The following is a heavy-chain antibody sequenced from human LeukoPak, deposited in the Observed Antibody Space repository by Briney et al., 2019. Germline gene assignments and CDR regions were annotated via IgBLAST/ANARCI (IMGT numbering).Heavy chain of an antibody. D-gene: IGHD6-13*01. Sequence: PGGSLRLSCAAPGFTFSSHAMSWVRQAPGKGLDWVSAITSVSGSNVYYTDSLKGRFTISRDNSKNTLYLQMNSLRAEDTAVYYCARHGSWSFDYWGQGTLVTVSA. CDR2: ITSVSGSNV. CDR3: ARHGSWSFDY. V-gene: IGHV3-23*01. J-gene: IGHJ4*02. CDR1: GFTFSSHA.